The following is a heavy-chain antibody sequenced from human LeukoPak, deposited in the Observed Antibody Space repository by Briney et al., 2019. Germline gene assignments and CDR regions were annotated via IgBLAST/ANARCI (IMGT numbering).Heavy chain of an antibody. Sequence: ASVTVSCKASGYTFTSYGISWVRQAPGQGLEWMGWISAYNGNTNYAQKLQGRVTMTTDTSTSTAYMELRSLRSDDTAVYYCARDLTDYDFWSGYYLPGDYWGQGTLVTVSS. CDR3: ARDLTDYDFWSGYYLPGDY. CDR2: ISAYNGNT. CDR1: GYTFTSYG. V-gene: IGHV1-18*01. J-gene: IGHJ4*02. D-gene: IGHD3-3*01.